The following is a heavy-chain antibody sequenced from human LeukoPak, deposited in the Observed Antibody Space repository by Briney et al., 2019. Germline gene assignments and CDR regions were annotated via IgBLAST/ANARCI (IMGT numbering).Heavy chain of an antibody. CDR2: ISGSGGST. CDR3: AKGLVPAAPWYYYYMDV. J-gene: IGHJ6*03. D-gene: IGHD2-2*01. V-gene: IGHV3-23*01. Sequence: GGSLRLSCAASGFTFSSYAMSWVRQAPGEGLEWVSAISGSGGSTYYADSVKGRFTISRDNSKNTLYLQMNSLRAEDTAVYYCAKGLVPAAPWYYYYMDVWGKGTTVTVSS. CDR1: GFTFSSYA.